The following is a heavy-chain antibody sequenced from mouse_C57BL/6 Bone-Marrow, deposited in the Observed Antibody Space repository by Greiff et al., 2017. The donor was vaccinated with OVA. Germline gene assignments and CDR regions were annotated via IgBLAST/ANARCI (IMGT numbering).Heavy chain of an antibody. V-gene: IGHV1-81*01. J-gene: IGHJ1*03. Sequence: VQGVESGAELARPGASVKLSCKASGYTFTSYGISWVKQRTGQGLEWIGEIYPRSGNTYYNEKFKGKATLTADKSSSTAYMELRSLTSEDSAVYFCARPYYGNYVPYWYFDVWGTGTTVTVSS. CDR1: GYTFTSYG. CDR2: IYPRSGNT. CDR3: ARPYYGNYVPYWYFDV. D-gene: IGHD2-10*01.